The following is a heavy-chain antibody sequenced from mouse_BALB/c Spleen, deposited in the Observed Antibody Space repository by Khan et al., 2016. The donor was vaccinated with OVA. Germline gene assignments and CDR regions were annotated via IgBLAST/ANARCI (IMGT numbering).Heavy chain of an antibody. Sequence: EVELVESGGGLVQPGGSRKLSCAASGFTFSSFGMHWVRQAPEKGLEWVAYISSGRSTIYSADTVKGRLTISGDNPKNTLFLQMTSLRSEDTAMYYCATYGWWDWGAGTTVTVSS. CDR3: ATYGWWD. CDR2: ISSGRSTI. CDR1: GFTFSSFG. V-gene: IGHV5-17*02. J-gene: IGHJ1*01. D-gene: IGHD1-1*01.